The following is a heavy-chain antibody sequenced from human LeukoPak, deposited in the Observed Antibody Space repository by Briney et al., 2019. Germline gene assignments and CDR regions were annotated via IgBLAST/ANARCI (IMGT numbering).Heavy chain of an antibody. J-gene: IGHJ3*01. D-gene: IGHD2-21*01. CDR3: ARDPAEIVVVDDSGDAFDV. V-gene: IGHV3-21*01. Sequence: GGSLRLSCVASGFAFGRYSMNWVRQAPGKGLEWVSSISHSGYDIYYADSVKGRFTISRDNLKNTLYLQMNSLTSEDTAVYFCARDPAEIVVVDDSGDAFDVWGQGTMVTVSS. CDR1: GFAFGRYS. CDR2: ISHSGYDI.